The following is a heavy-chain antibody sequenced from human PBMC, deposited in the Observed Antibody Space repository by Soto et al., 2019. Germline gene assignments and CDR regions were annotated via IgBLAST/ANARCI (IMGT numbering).Heavy chain of an antibody. CDR3: ARDPPPPDY. J-gene: IGHJ4*02. CDR2: ISAYNGNT. V-gene: IGHV1-18*01. CDR1: GYTFASYA. Sequence: QVQLVQSGAEVKKPGASVQVSCKASGYTFASYAISWMRQAPGQGLEWMGWISAYNGNTNYAQKLQGRVTMTTDTDKSTAYMELRSLRYDDTAVYYCARDPPPPDYWGQGTLVTVSS.